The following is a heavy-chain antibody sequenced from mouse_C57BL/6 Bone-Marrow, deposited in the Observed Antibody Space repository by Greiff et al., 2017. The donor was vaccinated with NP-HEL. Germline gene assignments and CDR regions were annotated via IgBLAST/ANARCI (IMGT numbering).Heavy chain of an antibody. CDR1: GYTFTSYC. CDR2: IYPGSGST. J-gene: IGHJ3*01. Sequence: QVQLQQPGAELVKPGASVKMSCKASGYTFTSYCITWVKQRPGQGLEWIGAIYPGSGSTNYNEKFKSKATLTVDTSPSTADMQLSSLTSEDSAVYYCARAYGYSFAYWGQGTLGTVSA. V-gene: IGHV1-55*01. CDR3: ARAYGYSFAY. D-gene: IGHD2-2*01.